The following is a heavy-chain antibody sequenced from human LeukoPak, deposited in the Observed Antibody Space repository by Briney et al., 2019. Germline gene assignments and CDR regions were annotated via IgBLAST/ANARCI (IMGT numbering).Heavy chain of an antibody. J-gene: IGHJ4*02. Sequence: SETLSLTCTISGGSLSPYYWNWIRQPAGKGLEWIGRIYSSGTTNYNPSLRSRVSMSVDTSKNQFSLKLSSVIAADTAVHYCAREGGYCNSGYCYISLDYWGQGALLTVSS. CDR3: AREGGYCNSGYCYISLDY. D-gene: IGHD2-2*02. CDR1: GGSLSPYY. CDR2: IYSSGTT. V-gene: IGHV4-4*07.